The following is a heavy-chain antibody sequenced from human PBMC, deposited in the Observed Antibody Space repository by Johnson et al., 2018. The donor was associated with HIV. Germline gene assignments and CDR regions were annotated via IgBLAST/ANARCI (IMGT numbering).Heavy chain of an antibody. CDR2: IKQAGSEK. D-gene: IGHD6-13*01. CDR3: ARGGWVFDAFDI. V-gene: IGHV3-7*05. J-gene: IGHJ3*02. Sequence: VQLVESGGGVVQPGGSLRLSCAASGFTFSSYWMSWVRQAPGKGLEWVANIKQAGSEKYYVDSVKGRFTISRDNAKNSLYLQMNSLGAEDTAVYYCARGGWVFDAFDIWGQGTMVTVSS. CDR1: GFTFSSYW.